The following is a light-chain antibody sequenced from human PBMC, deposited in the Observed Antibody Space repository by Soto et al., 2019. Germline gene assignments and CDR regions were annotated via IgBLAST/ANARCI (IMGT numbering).Light chain of an antibody. J-gene: IGKJ1*01. CDR3: QQYNNWPRT. CDR1: QSVSSAY. Sequence: EIVLTQSPGTLSLSPGERVTLSCRASQSVSSAYLAWYQQKPGQAPRLLIYGASTRATGIPARFSGSGSGTEFTLTISSLQSEDSAVYYCQQYNNWPRTFGQGTKVDIK. V-gene: IGKV3-15*01. CDR2: GAS.